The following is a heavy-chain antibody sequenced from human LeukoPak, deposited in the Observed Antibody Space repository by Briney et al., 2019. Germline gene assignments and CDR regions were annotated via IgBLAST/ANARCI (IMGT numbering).Heavy chain of an antibody. J-gene: IGHJ6*03. CDR1: GFTFSSYA. D-gene: IGHD6-19*01. Sequence: GGSLRLSCAASGFTFSSYAMHWVRQAPGKGLEWVAVISYDGSNKYYADSVKGRFTISRDNSKNTLYLQMNSLRAEDTAVYYCAKEAGYSSGWIVRYYYYMDVWGKGTTVTVSS. V-gene: IGHV3-30*04. CDR2: ISYDGSNK. CDR3: AKEAGYSSGWIVRYYYYMDV.